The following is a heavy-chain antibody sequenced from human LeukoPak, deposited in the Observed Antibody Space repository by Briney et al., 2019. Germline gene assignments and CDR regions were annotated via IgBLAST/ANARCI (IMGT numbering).Heavy chain of an antibody. CDR2: ISGSGGNT. CDR1: GFTFSSYA. D-gene: IGHD3-22*01. J-gene: IGHJ4*02. CDR3: AKLPDSSGYYFDY. Sequence: GGSLRLSCAASGFTFSSYAMSWVRQAPGKGLEWVSVISGSGGNTYYADSVKGRFTISRDNSKNTLYLQLNSLRAEDTAVYYCAKLPDSSGYYFDYWGQGTLVTVSS. V-gene: IGHV3-23*01.